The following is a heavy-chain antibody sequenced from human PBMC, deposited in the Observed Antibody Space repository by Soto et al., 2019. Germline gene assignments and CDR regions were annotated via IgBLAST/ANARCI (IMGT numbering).Heavy chain of an antibody. Sequence: QVQLVESGGGVVQPGRTLRLSCAASGFTFRSYGMHWVRQAPGKGLEWVAVIWYDGNNKYYADSVKGRFTISRDNSKDTLYLQMNSLRAEDTAVYYCARDRSGYDQTPDYWGQGTLVTVSS. CDR2: IWYDGNNK. CDR1: GFTFRSYG. V-gene: IGHV3-33*01. J-gene: IGHJ4*02. D-gene: IGHD5-12*01. CDR3: ARDRSGYDQTPDY.